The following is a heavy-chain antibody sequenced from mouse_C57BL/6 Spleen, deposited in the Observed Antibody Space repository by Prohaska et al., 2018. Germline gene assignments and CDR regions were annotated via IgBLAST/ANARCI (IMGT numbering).Heavy chain of an antibody. J-gene: IGHJ3*01. V-gene: IGHV9-3*01. D-gene: IGHD2-3*01. CDR1: GYTFTTYG. CDR3: ARGGDGYYEAWFAY. CDR2: IITYSGLP. Sequence: QIQLVQSGPELKKPGETVKISCKASGYTFTTYGMSWVKQAPEKGLKCLGWIITYSGLPTYADDFKGRFAFALETSASTAYLQINNLKNEDTATYFCARGGDGYYEAWFAYWGQGTLVTVSA.